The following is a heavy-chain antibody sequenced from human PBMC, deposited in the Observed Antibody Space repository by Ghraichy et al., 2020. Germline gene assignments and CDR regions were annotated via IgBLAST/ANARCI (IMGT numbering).Heavy chain of an antibody. CDR2: FDPEDGET. CDR3: ATSAIVVVAAMGHDAFDI. D-gene: IGHD2-15*01. Sequence: ASVKVSCKVSGYTLTELSMHWVRQAPGKGLEWMGGFDPEDGETIYAQKFQGRVTMTEDTSTDTAYMELSSLRSEDTAVYYCATSAIVVVAAMGHDAFDIWGQGTMVTVSS. V-gene: IGHV1-24*01. CDR1: GYTLTELS. J-gene: IGHJ3*02.